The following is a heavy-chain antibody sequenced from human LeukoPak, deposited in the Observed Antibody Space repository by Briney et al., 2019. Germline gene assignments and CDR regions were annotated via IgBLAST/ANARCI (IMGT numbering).Heavy chain of an antibody. Sequence: SETLSLTCGVSGDSISSDGHSWSWIRQPPGKGLEWVGYIYHSGAAYHNPSLKSRLALSVDTSNNQFSLKLSSVTAADTAVYYCASGSGYYFDYWGQGTLVTVSS. V-gene: IGHV4-30-4*07. CDR1: GDSISSDGHS. D-gene: IGHD3-10*01. CDR3: ASGSGYYFDY. J-gene: IGHJ4*02. CDR2: IYHSGAA.